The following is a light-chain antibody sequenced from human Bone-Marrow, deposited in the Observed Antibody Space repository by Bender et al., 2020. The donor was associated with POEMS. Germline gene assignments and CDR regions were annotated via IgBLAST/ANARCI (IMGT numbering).Light chain of an antibody. CDR3: QSADNSVTSVL. CDR2: QDN. CDR1: NLGEKY. V-gene: IGLV3-25*03. Sequence: LTQPRSVSVAPGQTASISCSGINLGEKYASWYQQKPGQSPVLVIYQDNRRPSGIPERFSGSSSGTTVTLTISEVQAEDEADYWCQSADNSVTSVLFGGGTRLSVL. J-gene: IGLJ2*01.